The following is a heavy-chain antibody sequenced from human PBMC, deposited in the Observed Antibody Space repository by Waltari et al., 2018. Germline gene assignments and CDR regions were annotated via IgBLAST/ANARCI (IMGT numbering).Heavy chain of an antibody. CDR1: GLTFTKNW. V-gene: IGHV5-51*01. CDR2: IYPGDSDI. J-gene: IGHJ4*02. D-gene: IGHD2-15*01. CDR3: ARQTAAVDPFDY. Sequence: EVQLVQSGAEVKKPGESLKISCKVSGLTFTKNWIAWVRKMPGKGLGWVGMIYPGDSDIRYSPSLQGQVTISVDESINTAFLQWTSLKASDTAIYFCARQTAAVDPFDYWGQGTLVTVSS.